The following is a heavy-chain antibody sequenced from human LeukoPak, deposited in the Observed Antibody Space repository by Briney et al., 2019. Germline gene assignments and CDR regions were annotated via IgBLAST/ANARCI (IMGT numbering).Heavy chain of an antibody. CDR1: GFTFSSYA. Sequence: GGSLRLSCAASGFTFSSYAMHWVRQAPGKGLEYVSAISSNGGSTYYANSVKGRFTISRDNSKNTLYLQMNSLRAEDTAVYYCARNERYYYYYMDVWGKGTTVTISS. CDR3: ARNERYYYYYMDV. CDR2: ISSNGGST. V-gene: IGHV3-64*01. J-gene: IGHJ6*03. D-gene: IGHD1-1*01.